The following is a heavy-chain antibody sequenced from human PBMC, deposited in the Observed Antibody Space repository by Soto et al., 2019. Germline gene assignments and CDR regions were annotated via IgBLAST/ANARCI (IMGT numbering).Heavy chain of an antibody. CDR3: ARLTVAKVRTGLDY. J-gene: IGHJ4*02. CDR1: GGSFTGYF. V-gene: IGHV4-34*01. Sequence: QVQLHQWGAGLVKPSETLSLSCTVDGGSFTGYFWTWIRQPPGKGLEWIGEVDHNGVTNYNPSLKSRVTISLDTSKKQFSLRLTSVTAADTSIYFCARLTVAKVRTGLDYWGQGALVTVSS. CDR2: VDHNGVT. D-gene: IGHD4-17*01.